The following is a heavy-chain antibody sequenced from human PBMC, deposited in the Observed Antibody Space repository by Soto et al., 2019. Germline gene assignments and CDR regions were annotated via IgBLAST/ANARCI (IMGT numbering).Heavy chain of an antibody. CDR1: GASFSLHY. J-gene: IGHJ4*02. Sequence: SETLSLTCTVDGASFSLHYWTWIRQPPGKGLEWIGEINHSGSTNYNPSLKSRVIISVDTPKKQVSLKLSSVTAADTAVYYCARGRYYDYVWGNYRYLDYWGQGTLVTVSS. CDR2: INHSGST. D-gene: IGHD3-16*02. CDR3: ARGRYYDYVWGNYRYLDY. V-gene: IGHV4-34*01.